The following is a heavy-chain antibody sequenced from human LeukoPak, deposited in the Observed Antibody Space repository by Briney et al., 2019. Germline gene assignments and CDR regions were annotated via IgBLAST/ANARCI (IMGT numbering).Heavy chain of an antibody. CDR3: ARLAPRIVGAWVDF. CDR2: IYPGDSDT. V-gene: IGHV5-51*01. J-gene: IGHJ4*02. Sequence: GESLKISCKGFGYSFTNYWIGWVRQMPGKGLEWMGIIYPGDSDTRYSPSFQGQFTISADKSISTAYLQWSSLKASDTAMYYCARLAPRIVGAWVDFWGQGTLVTVSS. D-gene: IGHD1-26*01. CDR1: GYSFTNYW.